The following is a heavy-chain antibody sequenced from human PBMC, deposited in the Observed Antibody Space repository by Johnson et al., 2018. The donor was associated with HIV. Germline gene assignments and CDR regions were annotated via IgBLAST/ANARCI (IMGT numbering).Heavy chain of an antibody. CDR1: GFTFDDFT. J-gene: IGHJ3*02. D-gene: IGHD1-26*01. CDR2: LSWNSGGI. V-gene: IGHV3-9*01. Sequence: VQLLESGGDLVQPRRSLRLSSAASGFTFDDFTMHWVRQAPGQGLEWVSSLSWNSGGIDFADSVKGRFTISRDNAKNSLYLQMNSLRAEDTAVYYCAKDGGSYGGAFDIWCQGTMVTVSS. CDR3: AKDGGSYGGAFDI.